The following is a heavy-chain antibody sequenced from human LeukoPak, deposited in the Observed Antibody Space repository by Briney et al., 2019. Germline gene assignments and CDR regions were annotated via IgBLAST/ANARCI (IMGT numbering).Heavy chain of an antibody. CDR3: ARDLGSSWYGSAY. V-gene: IGHV1-69*13. CDR2: IIPIFGTA. Sequence: GASVKVSCKASGYTFTTYAIHWVRQAPGQGLEWMGGIIPIFGTANYAQKFQGRVTITADESTSTAYMELSSLRSEDTAVYYCARDLGSSWYGSAYWGQGTLVTVSS. CDR1: GYTFTTYA. D-gene: IGHD6-13*01. J-gene: IGHJ4*02.